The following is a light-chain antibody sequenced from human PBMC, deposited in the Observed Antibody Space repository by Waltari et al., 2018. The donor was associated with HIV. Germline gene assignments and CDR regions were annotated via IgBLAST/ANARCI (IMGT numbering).Light chain of an antibody. CDR2: GNS. Sequence: QSVLTQPPSVSGAPGQRVTISCTGSNSNIGSADDVHWYQQVPGTVPKLLIYGNSNRPSGVPDRISGSKSGSSASLAISGLQADDEADYYCQSYDSSLSGFIFGTGTRVTVL. CDR3: QSYDSSLSGFI. CDR1: NSNIGSADD. V-gene: IGLV1-40*01. J-gene: IGLJ1*01.